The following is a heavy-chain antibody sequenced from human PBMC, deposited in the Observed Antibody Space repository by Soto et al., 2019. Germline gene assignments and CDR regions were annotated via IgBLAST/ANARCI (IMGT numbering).Heavy chain of an antibody. CDR2: FDPEDGET. Sequence: GASVKVSCKVSGYTLTALSMHWVRQAPGKGLEWMGGFDPEDGETIYAQKFQGRVTMTEDTSTDTAYMELSSLRSEDTAVYYCATDKQTIFGVGHDAFDIWGQGTMVTVSS. J-gene: IGHJ3*02. D-gene: IGHD3-3*01. V-gene: IGHV1-24*01. CDR3: ATDKQTIFGVGHDAFDI. CDR1: GYTLTALS.